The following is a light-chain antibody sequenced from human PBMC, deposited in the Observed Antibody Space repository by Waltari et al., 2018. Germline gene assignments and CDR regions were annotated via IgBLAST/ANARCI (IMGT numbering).Light chain of an antibody. V-gene: IGKV3-15*01. Sequence: VMTQSPATLSVSPGERASLSCRASQSVSTNVAWYQQKPGQTPRPVTVGASTRATGIPPRSNSGGSTTECTLTIPSRQPEDSAVYYCQQYNCWPPLTLGGGTRVGI. CDR1: QSVSTN. CDR3: QQYNCWPPLT. CDR2: GAS. J-gene: IGKJ4*01.